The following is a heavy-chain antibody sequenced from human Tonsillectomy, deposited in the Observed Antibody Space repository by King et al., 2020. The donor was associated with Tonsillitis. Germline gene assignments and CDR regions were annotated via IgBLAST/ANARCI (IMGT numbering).Heavy chain of an antibody. J-gene: IGHJ4*02. CDR1: GFTFSTYS. D-gene: IGHD5-12*01. V-gene: IGHV3-21*01. CDR2: ISNTGTYI. Sequence: VQLVESGGGLVKPGGSLRLSCAASGFTFSTYSMNWVRQAPGKGLEWVSFISNTGTYIYYADSVKGRFTISRDNAKNSLYLEMNSLRAEDTAVYYCARVVRGGATGDYWGQGTLVTVSS. CDR3: ARVVRGGATGDY.